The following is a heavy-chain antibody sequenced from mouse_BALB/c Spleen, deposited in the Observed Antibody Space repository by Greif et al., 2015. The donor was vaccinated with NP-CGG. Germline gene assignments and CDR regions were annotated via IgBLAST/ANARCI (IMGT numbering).Heavy chain of an antibody. Sequence: QVHVKQSGAELARPGASVKLSCKASGYTFTSYWMQWVKQRPGQGLEWIGAIYPGDGDTRYTQKFKGKATLTADKSSSTAYMQLSSLASEDSAVYYCARGGSSYDYFDYWGQGTTLTVSS. CDR1: GYTFTSYW. J-gene: IGHJ2*01. CDR3: ARGGSSYDYFDY. V-gene: IGHV1-87*01. CDR2: IYPGDGDT. D-gene: IGHD1-1*01.